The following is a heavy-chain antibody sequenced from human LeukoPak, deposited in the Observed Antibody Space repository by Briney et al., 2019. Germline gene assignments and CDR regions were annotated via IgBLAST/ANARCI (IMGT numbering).Heavy chain of an antibody. D-gene: IGHD3-10*01. CDR3: ARDPSGVSYY. V-gene: IGHV3-21*06. CDR2: ISGSGDYI. J-gene: IGHJ4*02. Sequence: GWSLRLSCAASGFSFSTYDMNWVRQAAGKGLEWVSSISGSGDYIYYADSVKGRFTISRDNAKNSLFLQMDSLRAEDTAVYYCARDPSGVSYYWGQGTLVTVSS. CDR1: GFSFSTYD.